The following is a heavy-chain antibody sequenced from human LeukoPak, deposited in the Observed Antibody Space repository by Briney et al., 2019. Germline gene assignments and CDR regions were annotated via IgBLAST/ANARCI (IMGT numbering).Heavy chain of an antibody. CDR3: AREGSSEPYDY. CDR2: ISYDGSNK. V-gene: IGHV3-30-3*01. Sequence: GGSLRLSCAASGFTFSSYAMHWVRQAPGKGLEWVAVISYDGSNKYYADSVKGRFTISRDNSKNTLYLQMNSLRAEDTAVCYCAREGSSEPYDYWGQGTLVTVSS. D-gene: IGHD6-19*01. J-gene: IGHJ4*02. CDR1: GFTFSSYA.